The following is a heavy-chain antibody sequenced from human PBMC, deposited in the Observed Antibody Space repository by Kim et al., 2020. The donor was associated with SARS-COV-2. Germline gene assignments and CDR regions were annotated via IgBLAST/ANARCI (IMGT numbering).Heavy chain of an antibody. CDR1: GGSISSSSYY. V-gene: IGHV4-39*01. Sequence: SETLSLTCTVSGGSISSSSYYWGWIRQPPGKGLEWIGSIYYSGSTYYNPSLKSRVTISVDTSKNQFSLKLSSVTAADTAVYYCARHRRGGELLSPFDYWGQGTLVTVSS. CDR2: IYYSGST. D-gene: IGHD1-26*01. CDR3: ARHRRGGELLSPFDY. J-gene: IGHJ4*02.